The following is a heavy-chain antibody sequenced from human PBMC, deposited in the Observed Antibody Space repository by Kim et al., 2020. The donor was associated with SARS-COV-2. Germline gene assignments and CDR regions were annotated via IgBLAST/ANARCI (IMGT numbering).Heavy chain of an antibody. Sequence: GGSLRLSCAASGFTFDDYAMHWVRQAPGKGLEWVSGISWNSGSIGYADSVKGRFTISRDNAKNSLYLQMNSLRAEDTALYYCAKDRIAAVHDAFDIWGQG. J-gene: IGHJ3*02. CDR2: ISWNSGSI. V-gene: IGHV3-9*01. CDR3: AKDRIAAVHDAFDI. CDR1: GFTFDDYA. D-gene: IGHD6-13*01.